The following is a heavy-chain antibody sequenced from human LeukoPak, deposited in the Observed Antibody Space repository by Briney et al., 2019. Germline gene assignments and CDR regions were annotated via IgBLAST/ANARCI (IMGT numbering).Heavy chain of an antibody. J-gene: IGHJ4*02. D-gene: IGHD3-9*01. V-gene: IGHV2-5*01. CDR2: IYGNDNK. Sequence: SGPTLANPTQTLTLTCTFSGFSLSTSGVGVGWIRQPPGKARDGLALIYGNDNKSYTPSLKSTLTITKDTSKNQVVITTTNMDPVDTATYYCAHTPVDWLPDDWGQGTLVTVSS. CDR3: AHTPVDWLPDD. CDR1: GFSLSTSGVG.